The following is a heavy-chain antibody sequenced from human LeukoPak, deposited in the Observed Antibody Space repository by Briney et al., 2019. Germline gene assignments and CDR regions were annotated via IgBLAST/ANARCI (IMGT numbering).Heavy chain of an antibody. CDR3: ARDLVLRGASITGTTRDY. Sequence: GASVKVSCKASGYTFTSYGISWVRQAPGQGLEWMGWISAYNGNTNYAQKLQGRVTMTTDTSTSTAYMELRSLRSDDTAVYYCARDLVLRGASITGTTRDYWGQGTLVTVSS. J-gene: IGHJ4*02. CDR2: ISAYNGNT. D-gene: IGHD1-20*01. CDR1: GYTFTSYG. V-gene: IGHV1-18*01.